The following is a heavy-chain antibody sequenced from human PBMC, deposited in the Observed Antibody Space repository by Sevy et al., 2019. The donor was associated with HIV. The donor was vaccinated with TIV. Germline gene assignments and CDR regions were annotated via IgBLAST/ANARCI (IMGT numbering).Heavy chain of an antibody. J-gene: IGHJ6*02. CDR3: ARGSNDGASRRRGNYYYYGMDV. D-gene: IGHD1-1*01. Sequence: ASVKVSCKASGGTFSSYAISWVRQAPGQGLEWMGGIIPIFGTANYAQKFQGRVTITADESTSTAYMELSSLRSEETAVYYCARGSNDGASRRRGNYYYYGMDVWGQGTTVTVSS. CDR2: IIPIFGTA. CDR1: GGTFSSYA. V-gene: IGHV1-69*13.